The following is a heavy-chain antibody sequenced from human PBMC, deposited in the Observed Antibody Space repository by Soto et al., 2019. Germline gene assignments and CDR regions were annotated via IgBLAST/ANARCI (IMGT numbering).Heavy chain of an antibody. CDR1: VGTFSSYA. V-gene: IGHV1-69*01. J-gene: IGHJ5*02. D-gene: IGHD6-19*01. CDR2: IIPIFGTA. CDR3: ARDATFSCWYGWFDH. Sequence: QVQLVQSGAEVQKPGSSVKVSCKASVGTFSSYAISWVRQAPGQGLEWMAGIIPIFGTANYAHKFQGRVTIHADESTSTAYMELSSLRSEDTAVYYCARDATFSCWYGWFDHWGQGTLVTVSS.